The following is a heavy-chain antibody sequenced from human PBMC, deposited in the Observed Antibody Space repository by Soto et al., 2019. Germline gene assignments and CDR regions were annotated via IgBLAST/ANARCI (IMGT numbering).Heavy chain of an antibody. Sequence: EVQLVESGGGLVQPGGSLRLSCAASGFSFSSYSMNWVRQAPGKGLEWVSYISSGSSTIYYADSVKGRFTISRDNAKNSLYLQMNSLRDEDTAVYYCARNDPNAYDYVWGSYRSAFDIWGQGTMVTVSS. CDR2: ISSGSSTI. J-gene: IGHJ3*02. V-gene: IGHV3-48*02. D-gene: IGHD3-16*02. CDR3: ARNDPNAYDYVWGSYRSAFDI. CDR1: GFSFSSYS.